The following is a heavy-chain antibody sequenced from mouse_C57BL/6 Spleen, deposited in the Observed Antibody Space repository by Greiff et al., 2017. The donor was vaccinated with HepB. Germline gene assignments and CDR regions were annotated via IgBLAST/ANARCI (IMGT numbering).Heavy chain of an antibody. V-gene: IGHV5-6*01. CDR2: ISSGGSYT. CDR1: GFTFSSYG. CDR3: ARHYYGSSYDYFDY. D-gene: IGHD1-1*01. J-gene: IGHJ2*01. Sequence: EVKVVESGGDLAKPGGSLKLSCAASGFTFSSYGMSWVRQTPDKRLEWVATISSGGSYTYYPDSVKGRFTISRDNAKNTLYLQMSSLKSEDTAMYYCARHYYGSSYDYFDYWGQGTTLTVSS.